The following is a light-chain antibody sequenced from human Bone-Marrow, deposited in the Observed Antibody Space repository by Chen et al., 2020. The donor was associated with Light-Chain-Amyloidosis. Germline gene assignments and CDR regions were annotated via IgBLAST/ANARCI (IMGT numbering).Light chain of an antibody. V-gene: IGKV3-15*01. CDR2: GVS. CDR1: ERRSGN. Sequence: EIALAQSPANLSVCPGEGATLYCRASERRSGNLACYQQTPDQAHRLRIYGVSTRATGIPARFSGGGSGAEFTLTISILQSEYFAVYFCQQYNDWPWTFGLGTKVDIK. J-gene: IGKJ1*01. CDR3: QQYNDWPWT.